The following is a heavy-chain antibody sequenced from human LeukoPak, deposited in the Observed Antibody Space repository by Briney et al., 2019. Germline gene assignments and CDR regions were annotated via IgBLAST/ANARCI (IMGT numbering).Heavy chain of an antibody. CDR2: ISAYNGNT. V-gene: IGHV1-18*01. D-gene: IGHD5-24*01. CDR1: GYTFTSYG. CDR3: ARDNSVRDEAWWFNP. Sequence: ASVKVSCKASGYTFTSYGISWVRQAPGQGLEWMGWISAYNGNTNYAQKLQGRVTMTTDTSTSTAYMELRSLRSEDTAVYYCARDNSVRDEAWWFNPWGQGTLVTVSS. J-gene: IGHJ5*02.